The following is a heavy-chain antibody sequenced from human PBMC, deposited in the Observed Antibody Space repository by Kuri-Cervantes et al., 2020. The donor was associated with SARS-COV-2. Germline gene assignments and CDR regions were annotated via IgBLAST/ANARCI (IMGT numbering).Heavy chain of an antibody. Sequence: GSLRLSCTVSGGSISSYYWSWIRQPPGKGLEWIGYIYYSGSTNYNPSLKSRVTISVDTSKNQFSLKLSSVTAADTAVYFCARAGAVVTTGGLDYWGQGTRVTVSS. V-gene: IGHV4-59*01. J-gene: IGHJ4*02. CDR3: ARAGAVVTTGGLDY. D-gene: IGHD2-21*02. CDR2: IYYSGST. CDR1: GGSISSYY.